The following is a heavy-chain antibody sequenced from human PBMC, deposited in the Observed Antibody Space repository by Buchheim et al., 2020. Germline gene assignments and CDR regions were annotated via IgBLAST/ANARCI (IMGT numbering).Heavy chain of an antibody. J-gene: IGHJ6*02. CDR3: SREDYYGMDV. V-gene: IGHV1-46*03. Sequence: QEQLVQSGAEVKKSGASMKVSCKASGYTFTNFYVHWVRQAPGQGLEWMGLINCHDGSTDYAQKFQGRVTLTRDTSTNTVDIEVSSLRFEDTAIYYCSREDYYGMDVWGQGTT. CDR1: GYTFTNFY. CDR2: INCHDGST.